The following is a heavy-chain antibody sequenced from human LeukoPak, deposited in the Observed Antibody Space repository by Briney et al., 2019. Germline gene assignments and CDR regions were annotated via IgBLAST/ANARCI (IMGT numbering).Heavy chain of an antibody. CDR3: AKAPRSDSGSYIDY. Sequence: GGSLRLSCAASGFTFSSYEMNWVRQAPGKGLEWVSYISSSGSTIYYADSVKGRFTISRDNSKNTLYLQMNSLRAEDTAVYYCAKAPRSDSGSYIDYWGQGTLVTVSS. CDR2: ISSSGSTI. CDR1: GFTFSSYE. J-gene: IGHJ4*02. D-gene: IGHD1-26*01. V-gene: IGHV3-48*03.